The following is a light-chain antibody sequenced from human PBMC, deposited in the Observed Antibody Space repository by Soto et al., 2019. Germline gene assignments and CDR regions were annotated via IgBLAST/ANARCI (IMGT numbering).Light chain of an antibody. J-gene: IGLJ2*01. CDR3: RTWGTGIRGV. V-gene: IGLV4-69*01. Sequence: QLVLTQSPSASASLGASVKLTCTLSSGHSSYAIAWHQQQPEKGPRYLMKLNSDGSHSKGDGIPDRFSGSSSGAERYLTISSLQSEDEADYYCRTWGTGIRGVFGGGTKLTVL. CDR2: LNSDGSH. CDR1: SGHSSYA.